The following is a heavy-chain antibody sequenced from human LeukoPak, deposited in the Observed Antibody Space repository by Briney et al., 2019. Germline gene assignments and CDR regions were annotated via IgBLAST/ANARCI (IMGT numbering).Heavy chain of an antibody. CDR2: MNPNSGNT. CDR1: GYTFTSYD. J-gene: IGHJ6*02. CDR3: ARGGAMVRGVATYYYYGMDV. Sequence: ASVKVSCKASGYTFTSYDINWVRQATGQGLEWMGWMNPNSGNTGYAQKFQGRVTMTRNTSISTAYMELSSLRSEDTAVYYCARGGAMVRGVATYYYYGMDVWGQGTTVTVSS. V-gene: IGHV1-8*01. D-gene: IGHD3-10*01.